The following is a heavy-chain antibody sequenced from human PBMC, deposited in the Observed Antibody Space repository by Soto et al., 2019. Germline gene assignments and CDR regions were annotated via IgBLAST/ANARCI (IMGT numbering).Heavy chain of an antibody. CDR3: AKDMGLAGTRALDY. CDR2: ISGSGGST. CDR1: GFTFSSYA. V-gene: IGHV3-23*01. D-gene: IGHD2-21*01. Sequence: EVQLLESGGGLVQPGGSLRLSCAASGFTFSSYAKSWVRQAPGKGLEWVSAISGSGGSTYYADSVKGRFTISRDNSKNTLYLQMNSLRAEDTAVYYCAKDMGLAGTRALDYWGQGTLVTVSS. J-gene: IGHJ4*02.